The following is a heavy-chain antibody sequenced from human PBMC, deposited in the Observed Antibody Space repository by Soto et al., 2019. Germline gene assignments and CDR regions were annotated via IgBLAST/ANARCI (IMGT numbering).Heavy chain of an antibody. CDR1: GFTFRSYG. CDR3: AHIVVVPAANVGMDV. J-gene: IGHJ6*02. D-gene: IGHD2-2*01. V-gene: IGHV3-30*03. Sequence: PGGSLRLSCAASGFTFRSYGMHGVRQAPGKGLEWVAVISYDGSNKYYADSVKGRFTISRDNSKNTLYLQMNSLRAEDTAVYYCAHIVVVPAANVGMDVWGQGTTVTVSS. CDR2: ISYDGSNK.